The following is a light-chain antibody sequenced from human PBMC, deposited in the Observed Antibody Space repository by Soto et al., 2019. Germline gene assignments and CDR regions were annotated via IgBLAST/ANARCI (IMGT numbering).Light chain of an antibody. V-gene: IGLV2-23*02. Sequence: SVLTQPASVTGSPGQSITISCPGTSSDVGSYNLVSWYQQHPGKAPKLMIYEVSKRPSGVSNRFSGSKSGNTASLTISGLQAEDEADYYCCSYAGSSTYVFGTGTRSPS. J-gene: IGLJ1*01. CDR3: CSYAGSSTYV. CDR2: EVS. CDR1: SSDVGSYNL.